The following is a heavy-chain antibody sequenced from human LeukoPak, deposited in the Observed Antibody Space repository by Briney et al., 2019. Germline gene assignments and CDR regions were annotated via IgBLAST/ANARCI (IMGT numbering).Heavy chain of an antibody. CDR3: AKGRGYSSAWDDAFDV. Sequence: GGSLRLSCATSGFTFDTYGMHWVRQAPGKGLEWVTFLWYDGSKEFYADSVKGRFTVSRDTSKNTLYLQMNSLRIDDTSIYYCAKGRGYSSAWDDAFDVWGQGTMVIVSS. V-gene: IGHV3-30*02. J-gene: IGHJ3*01. D-gene: IGHD3-22*01. CDR2: LWYDGSKE. CDR1: GFTFDTYG.